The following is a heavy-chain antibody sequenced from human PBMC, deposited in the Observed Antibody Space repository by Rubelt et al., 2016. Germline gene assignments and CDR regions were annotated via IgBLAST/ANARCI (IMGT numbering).Heavy chain of an antibody. CDR1: AFTFSDSY. D-gene: IGHD3-3*01. Sequence: GEPGGSLRISCAAAAFTFSDSYMSWIRQAPGKGQEWVSCISSDSSKIHYADSVKGRFTNSRDNAKKSLYLQMNSLRADDTAVYYCATEVDTIFGVVISGIAFDIWGQGTMVTVSS. CDR2: ISSDSSKI. V-gene: IGHV3-11*01. CDR3: ATEVDTIFGVVISGIAFDI. J-gene: IGHJ3*02.